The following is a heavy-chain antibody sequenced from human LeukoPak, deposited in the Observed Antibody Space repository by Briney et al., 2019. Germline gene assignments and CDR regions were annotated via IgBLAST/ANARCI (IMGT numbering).Heavy chain of an antibody. CDR3: ARAVGATNWFDP. D-gene: IGHD1-26*01. CDR1: GGTFSSYA. V-gene: IGHV1-69*13. J-gene: IGHJ5*02. CDR2: IIPIFGTA. Sequence: GASVKVSCKASGGTFSSYAISWVRQAPGQGLEWMGGIIPIFGTANYAQKFQGRVTITADESTSTAYMELSSLRSEDTAVYYCARAVGATNWFDPWGQGTLVTVSS.